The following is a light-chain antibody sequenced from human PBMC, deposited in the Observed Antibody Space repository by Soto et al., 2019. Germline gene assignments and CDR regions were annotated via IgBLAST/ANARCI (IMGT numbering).Light chain of an antibody. CDR1: KNDIGVYDF. CDR2: EVV. V-gene: IGLV2-8*01. J-gene: IGLJ1*01. Sequence: QSALTQPPSASGSPGQSVAISCTGTKNDIGVYDFVSWYQHHPGKAPRLIIYEVVQRPSGVPDRFSGSKSGNTASLTDSGFQAADEADYFCKSYAGSNTYVFGNGTKVTVL. CDR3: KSYAGSNTYV.